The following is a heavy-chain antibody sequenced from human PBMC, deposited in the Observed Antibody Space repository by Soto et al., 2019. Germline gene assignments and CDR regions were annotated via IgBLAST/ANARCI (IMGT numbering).Heavy chain of an antibody. CDR2: IKQDGSEK. V-gene: IGHV3-7*04. CDR3: ARDLRGFGSSWY. Sequence: GGSLRLSCAASGFTFNNYWMTWVRQAPGKGLEWVANIKQDGSEKYYADSVIGRFTISRDNAKYSVSLQMNSLRAEDTAVYYCARDLRGFGSSWY. J-gene: IGHJ2*01. CDR1: GFTFNNYW. D-gene: IGHD6-13*01.